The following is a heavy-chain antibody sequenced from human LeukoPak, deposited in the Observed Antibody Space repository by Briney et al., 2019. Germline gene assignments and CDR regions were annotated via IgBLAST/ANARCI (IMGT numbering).Heavy chain of an antibody. Sequence: NASETLSLTCAVYGGSFSGYYWSWIRQPPGKGLEWIGEINHSGSTNYNPSLKSRVTISVDTSKNQFSLKLSSVTAADTAVYYCARVYSYDNAFDIWGQGTMVTVSS. CDR3: ARVYSYDNAFDI. D-gene: IGHD5-18*01. CDR1: GGSFSGYY. V-gene: IGHV4-34*01. CDR2: INHSGST. J-gene: IGHJ3*02.